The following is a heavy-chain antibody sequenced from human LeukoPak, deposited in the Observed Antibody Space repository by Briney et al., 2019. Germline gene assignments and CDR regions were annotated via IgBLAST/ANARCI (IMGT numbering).Heavy chain of an antibody. CDR2: IYYSGST. CDR3: ARLTPQWLAVDY. CDR1: GGSISSYY. Sequence: SETLSLTCTVSGGSISSYYWSWIRQPPGKGLEWIGYIYYSGSTNYNPSLTSRVTISVDTSKNQFSLKLSSVTAADTAVYYCARLTPQWLAVDYWGQGTLVTVSS. J-gene: IGHJ4*02. V-gene: IGHV4-59*01. D-gene: IGHD6-19*01.